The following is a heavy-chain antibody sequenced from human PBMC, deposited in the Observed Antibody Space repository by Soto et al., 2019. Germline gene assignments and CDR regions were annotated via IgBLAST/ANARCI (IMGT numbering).Heavy chain of an antibody. CDR1: GFTFSSYA. Sequence: GGSLRLSCAAPGFTFSSYAMSWVRQAPGKGLEWVSSISDNGDTTYYADSVKGRFTISRDNSKNTLSLQMDSLRAEDTAVYYCVKDRMAYNSVWDPFDIWGQGTMVTVSS. D-gene: IGHD1-20*01. J-gene: IGHJ3*02. V-gene: IGHV3-23*01. CDR2: ISDNGDTT. CDR3: VKDRMAYNSVWDPFDI.